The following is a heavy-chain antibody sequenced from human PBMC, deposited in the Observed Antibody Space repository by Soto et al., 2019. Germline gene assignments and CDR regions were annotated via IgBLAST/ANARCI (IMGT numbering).Heavy chain of an antibody. CDR2: VSASGLNT. Sequence: EVQLLESGGKLVQPGGSLTLSCAASGFTFSTYAMAWVRQAPGKGLEWVSGVSASGLNTDYADPVKGRFYISRDNSKNTVSLHMNSLRAEDTVLYYCAKERPRGTSGYVFDYWGQGTPVTVSS. CDR3: AKERPRGTSGYVFDY. V-gene: IGHV3-23*01. CDR1: GFTFSTYA. D-gene: IGHD5-18*01. J-gene: IGHJ4*02.